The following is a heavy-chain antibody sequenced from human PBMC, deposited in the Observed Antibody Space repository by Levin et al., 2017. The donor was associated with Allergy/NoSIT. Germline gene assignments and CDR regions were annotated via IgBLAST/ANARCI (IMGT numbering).Heavy chain of an antibody. J-gene: IGHJ6*02. CDR2: IKQDGSEK. V-gene: IGHV3-7*01. CDR3: ARDRRPSVDSGLDA. D-gene: IGHD1-1*01. Sequence: GESLKISCAASGFTFTNYWMSWVRQAPGKGLEWVANIKQDGSEKYFVDSVKGRFTIYRDNAKNSLYLEMNSLRVEDTAVYYCARDRRPSVDSGLDAWGQGTTVTVSS. CDR1: GFTFTNYW.